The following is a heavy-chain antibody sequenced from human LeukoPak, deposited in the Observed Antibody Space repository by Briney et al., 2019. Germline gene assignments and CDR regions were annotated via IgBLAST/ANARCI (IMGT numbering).Heavy chain of an antibody. CDR3: ARSTVTTSAWYYFDY. D-gene: IGHD4-17*01. Sequence: SVKVSCKASGGTFSSYAISWVRQAPGQGLEWMGGIIPIFGTANYAQKFQGRVTITTDESTSTAYMELSSLRSEGTAVYYCARSTVTTSAWYYFDYWGQGTLVTVSS. V-gene: IGHV1-69*05. J-gene: IGHJ4*02. CDR1: GGTFSSYA. CDR2: IIPIFGTA.